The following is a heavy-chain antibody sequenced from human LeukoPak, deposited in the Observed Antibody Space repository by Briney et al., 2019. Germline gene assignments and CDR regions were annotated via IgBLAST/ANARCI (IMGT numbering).Heavy chain of an antibody. CDR2: INPTSGYT. CDR1: GFTFSDYY. Sequence: KSGGSLRLFCAASGFTFSDYYMSWIRQAPGKGLEWLSYINPTSGYTPYADSVRGRFTISRDNAKNSLYLQMNSLRAEDTAVYYCAKDSKIPQQPLDYWGQGTLVTVSS. CDR3: AKDSKIPQQPLDY. D-gene: IGHD6-13*01. V-gene: IGHV3-11*05. J-gene: IGHJ4*02.